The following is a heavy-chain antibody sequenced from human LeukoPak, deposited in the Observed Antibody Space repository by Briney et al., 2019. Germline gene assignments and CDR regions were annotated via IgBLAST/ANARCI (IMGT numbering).Heavy chain of an antibody. V-gene: IGHV3-23*01. J-gene: IGHJ4*02. CDR3: AKDYAVGSIDY. CDR2: ISRSGEST. D-gene: IGHD3-16*01. CDR1: GFTFSGFA. Sequence: AGGSLRLSCAASGFTFSGFAMSWIRQAPGKGLEWVSSISRSGESTFYADSVRGRFTISRDNSKNTVSLQMESLRAEDTALYYCAKDYAVGSIDYWGQGTPVTVSS.